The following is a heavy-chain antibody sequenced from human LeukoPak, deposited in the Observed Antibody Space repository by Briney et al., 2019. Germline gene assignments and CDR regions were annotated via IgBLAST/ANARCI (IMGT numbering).Heavy chain of an antibody. Sequence: GGSLRLSCAASGFTFSNSYMSWIRQAPGKGLDWVSYIGPSGSPIYYADSVKGRFTVSRDNAKDSLFLQMSSLRAEDTVVYYCARGHYGLTIWGQGTTVIVSS. CDR1: GFTFSNSY. V-gene: IGHV3-11*01. CDR3: ARGHYGLTI. CDR2: IGPSGSPI. J-gene: IGHJ6*02.